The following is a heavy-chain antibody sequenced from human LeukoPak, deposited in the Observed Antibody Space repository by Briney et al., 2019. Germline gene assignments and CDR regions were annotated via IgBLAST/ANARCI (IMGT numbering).Heavy chain of an antibody. CDR2: IWYDGSQK. CDR1: GFTFSSYA. Sequence: GGSLRLSCAASGFTFSSYAMSWVRQAPGKGLEWVAVIWYDGSQKYYADSVKGRFIISRDNSKNTLYLQMNSLSAEDTAVYNCARGPGSGIYYSWFDPWGQGTLVTVSS. J-gene: IGHJ5*02. D-gene: IGHD1-26*01. V-gene: IGHV3-33*08. CDR3: ARGPGSGIYYSWFDP.